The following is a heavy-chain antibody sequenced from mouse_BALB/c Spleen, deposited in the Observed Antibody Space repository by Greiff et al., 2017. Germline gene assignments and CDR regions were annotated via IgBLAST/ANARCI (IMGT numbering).Heavy chain of an antibody. V-gene: IGHV3-2*02. Sequence: EVKLMESGPGLVKPSQSLSLTCTVTGYSITSDYAWNWIRQFPGNKLEWMGYISYSGSTSYNPSLKSRISITRDTSKNQFFLQLNSVTTEDTATYYCARDTTVNYFDYWGQGTTLTVSS. CDR1: GYSITSDYA. CDR3: ARDTTVNYFDY. J-gene: IGHJ2*01. CDR2: ISYSGST. D-gene: IGHD1-1*01.